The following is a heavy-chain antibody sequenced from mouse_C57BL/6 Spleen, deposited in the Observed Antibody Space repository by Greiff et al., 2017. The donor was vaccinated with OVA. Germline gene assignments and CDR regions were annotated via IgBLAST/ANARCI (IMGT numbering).Heavy chain of an antibody. V-gene: IGHV1-81*01. CDR2: IYPRSGNT. CDR1: GYTFTSYG. D-gene: IGHD3-2*02. Sequence: QVQLQQSGAELARPGASVKLSCKASGYTFTSYGISWVKQRTGQGLEWIGEIYPRSGNTYYNEKFKGKATLTAAKSSSTAYMELRSLTSEDSAVYVCARTRSSGYLYAMDDWGQGTSVTVSS. J-gene: IGHJ4*01. CDR3: ARTRSSGYLYAMDD.